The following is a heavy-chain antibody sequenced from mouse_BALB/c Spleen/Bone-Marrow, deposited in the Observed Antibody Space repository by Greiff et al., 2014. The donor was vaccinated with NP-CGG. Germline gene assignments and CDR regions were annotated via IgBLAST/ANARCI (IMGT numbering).Heavy chain of an antibody. V-gene: IGHV5-15*02. Sequence: EVQVVESGGGVVQPGGSRKLSCAASGFNFSDYGMAWVRLAPGKGPEWVAFISNLGYSIYYADTVTGRFTISRENAKNTLYLEMSSLRFEDTAMYYCTRDRGYDGGYYFDYWGQGTTLTVSS. CDR2: ISNLGYSI. CDR3: TRDRGYDGGYYFDY. J-gene: IGHJ2*01. D-gene: IGHD2-2*01. CDR1: GFNFSDYG.